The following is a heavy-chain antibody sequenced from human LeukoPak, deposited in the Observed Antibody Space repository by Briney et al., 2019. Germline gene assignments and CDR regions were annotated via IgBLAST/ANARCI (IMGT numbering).Heavy chain of an antibody. D-gene: IGHD3-16*02. CDR3: ARGVNDYDYVWGSYRLYYFDY. J-gene: IGHJ4*02. CDR2: ISSSGSTK. V-gene: IGHV3-48*03. Sequence: PGGSLRLSCAASGFTFSSYEMNWARQAPGKGLEWVSYISSSGSTKYYADSVKGRFTISRDNAKNSLYLQMNSLRAEDTAVYYCARGVNDYDYVWGSYRLYYFDYWGQGTLVTVSS. CDR1: GFTFSSYE.